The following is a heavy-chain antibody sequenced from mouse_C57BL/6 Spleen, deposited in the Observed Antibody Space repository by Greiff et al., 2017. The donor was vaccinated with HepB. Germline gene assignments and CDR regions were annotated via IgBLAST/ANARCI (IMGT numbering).Heavy chain of an antibody. V-gene: IGHV5-4*01. CDR2: ISDGGSYT. D-gene: IGHD2-1*01. CDR1: GFTFSSYA. Sequence: EVQRVESGGGLVKPGGSLKLSCAASGFTFSSYAMSWVRQTPEKRLEWVATISDGGSYTYYPDNVKGRFTISRDNAKNNLYLQMSHLKSEDTAMYYCARGGNWAYWGQGTLVTVSA. J-gene: IGHJ3*01. CDR3: ARGGNWAY.